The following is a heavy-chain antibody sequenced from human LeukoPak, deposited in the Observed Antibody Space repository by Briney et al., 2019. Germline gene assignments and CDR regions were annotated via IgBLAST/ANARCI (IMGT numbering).Heavy chain of an antibody. Sequence: GVSLRLSCAASGFTFSRYAMSWVRQAPGKGLEWVSAISGSGGSTYYADSVKGRFTISRDNSKNTLYLQMNSLRAEDTAVYYCAKDMITMVRGVILHYYYGMDVWGQGTTVTVSS. J-gene: IGHJ6*02. CDR3: AKDMITMVRGVILHYYYGMDV. V-gene: IGHV3-23*01. CDR2: ISGSGGST. D-gene: IGHD3-10*01. CDR1: GFTFSRYA.